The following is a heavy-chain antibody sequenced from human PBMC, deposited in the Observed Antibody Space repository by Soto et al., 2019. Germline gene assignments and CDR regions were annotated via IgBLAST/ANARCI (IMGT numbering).Heavy chain of an antibody. Sequence: QLQLQESGPGLVKPSETLSLTCTVSGGSISSSSYYWGWIRQPPGKGLEWIGSIYYSGSTYYNPSLKSRVTISVDTSKNQFSLKLSSVTAADTAVYYCARHEAGSNWYFDLWGRGTLVTVSS. V-gene: IGHV4-39*01. J-gene: IGHJ2*01. CDR2: IYYSGST. D-gene: IGHD3-10*01. CDR3: ARHEAGSNWYFDL. CDR1: GGSISSSSYY.